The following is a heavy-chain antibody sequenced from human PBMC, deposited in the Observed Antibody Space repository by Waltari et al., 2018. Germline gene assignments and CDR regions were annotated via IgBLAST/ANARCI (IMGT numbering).Heavy chain of an antibody. J-gene: IGHJ6*03. D-gene: IGHD7-27*01. V-gene: IGHV3-20*04. CDR2: INRNGGST. CDR3: AREFAGDPPRGYYYYYMDV. Sequence: EVQLVESGGGVVRPGGSLRLSCAASGFTFDDSGMSWVRQPPGKGLDWFTGINRNGGSTGYADSVKGRFTISRDNAKNSLYLQMNSLRAEDTALYYCAREFAGDPPRGYYYYYMDVWGKGTTVTVSS. CDR1: GFTFDDSG.